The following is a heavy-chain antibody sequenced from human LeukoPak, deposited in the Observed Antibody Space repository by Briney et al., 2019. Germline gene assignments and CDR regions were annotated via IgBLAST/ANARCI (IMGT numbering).Heavy chain of an antibody. J-gene: IGHJ4*02. D-gene: IGHD3-10*01. CDR3: ARDLRTYYYGSGSYSDY. Sequence: GASVKVSFKASGYTFTSYVISWVRQAPGQGLECIGWISAYNGNTNYAQKLQGRVTMTTDTSTSTAYMELRSLRSDDTAVYYCARDLRTYYYGSGSYSDYWGQGTLVTVSS. CDR1: GYTFTSYV. CDR2: ISAYNGNT. V-gene: IGHV1-18*01.